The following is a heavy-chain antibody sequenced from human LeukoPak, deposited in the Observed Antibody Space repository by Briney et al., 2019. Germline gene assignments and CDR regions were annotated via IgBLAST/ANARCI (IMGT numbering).Heavy chain of an antibody. CDR2: IIPIFGTA. J-gene: IGHJ4*02. CDR1: GGTFSSYA. V-gene: IGHV1-69*05. D-gene: IGHD5-24*01. CDR3: ARGGRDGYNYYFDY. Sequence: ASVKVSCKASGGTFSSYAIIWVRQAPGQGLEWMGGIIPIFGTANYAQKFQGRVTITTDESTSTAYMELSSLRSEDTAVYYCARGGRDGYNYYFDYWGQGTLVTVSS.